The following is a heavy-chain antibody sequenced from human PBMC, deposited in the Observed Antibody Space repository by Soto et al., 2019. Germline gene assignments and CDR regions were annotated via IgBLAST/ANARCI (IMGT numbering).Heavy chain of an antibody. V-gene: IGHV3-30*18. CDR2: ISYDGSNK. D-gene: IGHD3-10*01. CDR1: GFTFSSYG. Sequence: QVQLVESGGGVVQPGRSLRLSCAASGFTFSSYGMHWVRQAPGKGLEWVAVISYDGSNKYYADSVKGRFTISRDNSKNTLYLQMNSLRAEDTAVYYCAKAWAYYYGSGDYGMDVWGQGTTVTVSS. CDR3: AKAWAYYYGSGDYGMDV. J-gene: IGHJ6*02.